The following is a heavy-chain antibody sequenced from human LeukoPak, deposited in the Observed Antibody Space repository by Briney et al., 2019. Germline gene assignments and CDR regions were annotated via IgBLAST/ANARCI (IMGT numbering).Heavy chain of an antibody. Sequence: GASVTVSCKTSGYTFTNYYIHWVRQAPGQGLEWMGWINPNSGETNSAQKFQGRVTMTGDTSISTAYMELRRVTSDDTAVYYCARDRYYSNTERGFDYWGQGTLVTVSS. V-gene: IGHV1-2*02. J-gene: IGHJ4*02. CDR3: ARDRYYSNTERGFDY. D-gene: IGHD4-11*01. CDR2: INPNSGET. CDR1: GYTFTNYY.